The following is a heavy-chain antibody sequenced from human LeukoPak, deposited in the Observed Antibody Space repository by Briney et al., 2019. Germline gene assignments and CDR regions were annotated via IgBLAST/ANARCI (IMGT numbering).Heavy chain of an antibody. CDR3: ARDLYDSSGYYGY. Sequence: PGGSLRLSCAASGVTFSSYSMNWVRQAPGKGLEGVSSISSSSSYIYYAESVKGRFTISRDNAKNSLYLQMNSLRAEDTAVYYCARDLYDSSGYYGYWGQGTLVTVSS. CDR1: GVTFSSYS. CDR2: ISSSSSYI. D-gene: IGHD3-22*01. V-gene: IGHV3-21*01. J-gene: IGHJ4*02.